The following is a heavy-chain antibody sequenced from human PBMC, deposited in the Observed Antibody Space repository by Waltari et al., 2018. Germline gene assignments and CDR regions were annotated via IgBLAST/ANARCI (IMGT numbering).Heavy chain of an antibody. CDR2: ISAYNDKT. V-gene: IGHV1-18*01. D-gene: IGHD3-3*01. Sequence: QVLLVQSGPEVKKPGASVKVSCKTSGSAFSDYGMNWVRQAPGQGLEWMGWISAYNDKTDYAQKFQGRVTMTIDKSTTTAYMELRSLRADDTAVYYCARDPHEFWSSYFFDAWGQGTLVTVSS. CDR1: GSAFSDYG. CDR3: ARDPHEFWSSYFFDA. J-gene: IGHJ5*02.